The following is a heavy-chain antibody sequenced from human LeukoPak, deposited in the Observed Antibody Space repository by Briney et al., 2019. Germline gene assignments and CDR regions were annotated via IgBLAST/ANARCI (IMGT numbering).Heavy chain of an antibody. D-gene: IGHD1-26*01. CDR3: ARIVGADATTSTSNN. CDR2: INPNSGGT. CDR1: GYTFTGYY. Sequence: ASVKVSFTASGYTFTGYYMHWVRQATGQGLEWMGRINPNSGGTNYAQKFQGRVTMTRDTSISTAYMELSRLRSDDTAVYYCARIVGADATTSTSNNWGQGTLVTVSS. J-gene: IGHJ4*02. V-gene: IGHV1-2*02.